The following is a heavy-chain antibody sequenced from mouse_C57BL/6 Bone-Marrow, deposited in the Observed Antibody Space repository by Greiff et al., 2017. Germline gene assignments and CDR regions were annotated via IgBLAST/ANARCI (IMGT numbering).Heavy chain of an antibody. Sequence: EVQLQQSGAELVRPGDSVKLSCTASGFNIKDDSMPWVTPRPEQGLEWIGWIDPENGDTEYASTVQGKVTITVDTSSNSAYLQLSSLTSADTAVYYCTTSIYAGNPYCFGYWGQGTTLSVSS. CDR1: GFNIKDDS. CDR2: IDPENGDT. J-gene: IGHJ2*01. V-gene: IGHV14-4*01. D-gene: IGHD2-1*01. CDR3: TTSIYAGNPYCFGY.